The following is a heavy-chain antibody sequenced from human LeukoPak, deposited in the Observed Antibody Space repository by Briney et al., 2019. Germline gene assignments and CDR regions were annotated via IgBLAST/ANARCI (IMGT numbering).Heavy chain of an antibody. D-gene: IGHD2-2*01. CDR3: ARDLVVPAAMGDYYYYGMDV. V-gene: IGHV3-30*03. J-gene: IGHJ6*02. Sequence: PGGSLRLSCAASGFTFSSYGMHWVRQAPGKGLEWVAVISYDGSNKYYADSVKGRFTISRDNSKNTLYLQMNSLRAEDTAVYYCARDLVVPAAMGDYYYYGMDVWGQGTTVTVSS. CDR2: ISYDGSNK. CDR1: GFTFSSYG.